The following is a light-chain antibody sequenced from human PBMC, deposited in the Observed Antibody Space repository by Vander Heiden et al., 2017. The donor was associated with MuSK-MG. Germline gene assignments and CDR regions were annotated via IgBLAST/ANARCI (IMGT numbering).Light chain of an antibody. CDR2: HIS. V-gene: IGLV2-14*03. Sequence: QSALTQPASVSGSPGQSITISSTGTSRAVGRYVYFSWYPQLPGNAPKLLIFHISFGHSGVSSRFPGSRSGTTALLTISGLQAEDEAHYYCSSYTSSSTVVFGGGTKLTVV. CDR1: SRAVGRYVY. CDR3: SSYTSSSTVV. J-gene: IGLJ2*01.